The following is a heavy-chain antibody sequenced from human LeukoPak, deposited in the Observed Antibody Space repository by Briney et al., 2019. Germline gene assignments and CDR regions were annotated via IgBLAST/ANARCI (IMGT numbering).Heavy chain of an antibody. CDR3: ARGQTQTGEPGRWYFDL. CDR1: GYKFTGFY. CDR2: INPNSGGT. D-gene: IGHD7-27*01. V-gene: IGHV1-2*02. Sequence: ASVKVSCKAPGYKFTGFYIHWVRQAPGQGLERMGWINPNSGGTKYAQKFQGRVTMTRDTTISTADMELTRLTSDDTAVYFCARGQTQTGEPGRWYFDLWGRGTLVTVSS. J-gene: IGHJ2*01.